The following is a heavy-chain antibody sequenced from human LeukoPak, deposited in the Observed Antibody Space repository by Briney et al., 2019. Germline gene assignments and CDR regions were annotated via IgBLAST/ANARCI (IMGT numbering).Heavy chain of an antibody. V-gene: IGHV4-4*07. Sequence: SDSLSLTCSVSGASIRNYHWSWIRHPAGGGLEWIGRLSTSGSTPYTPSLKSLVTLSVDTSKNQFSLKLRSVTAADSAVYYCARGAGLDQHWGQGTLVTVSS. CDR3: ARGAGLDQH. J-gene: IGHJ1*01. CDR2: LSTSGST. CDR1: GASIRNYH. D-gene: IGHD6-13*01.